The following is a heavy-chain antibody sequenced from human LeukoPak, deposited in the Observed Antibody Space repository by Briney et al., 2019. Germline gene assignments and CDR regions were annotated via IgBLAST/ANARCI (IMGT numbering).Heavy chain of an antibody. J-gene: IGHJ4*02. Sequence: PGGSPRLSCAASGFTFSIYAMHWVRQAPGKGLEWVTVISYDGSNKYYADSVKGRFTISRDNSKNTLYLQMNSLRAEDTAVYYCAKESGALGAPLYDYWGQGILVTGSS. V-gene: IGHV3-30*04. D-gene: IGHD4/OR15-4a*01. CDR3: AKESGALGAPLYDY. CDR2: ISYDGSNK. CDR1: GFTFSIYA.